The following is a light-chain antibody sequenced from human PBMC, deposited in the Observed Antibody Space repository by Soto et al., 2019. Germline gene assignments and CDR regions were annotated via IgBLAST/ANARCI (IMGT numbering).Light chain of an antibody. Sequence: QSALTQPRSVSGSLGQSVTVSCTGTSSDVGGYNYVTWYQQHPGKAPKLIISDVNKRPSGVPDRFSGSKSGNTASLTISGLQAEDEADYFCCSFAGRVFVFGTGTKLTVL. CDR3: CSFAGRVFV. V-gene: IGLV2-11*01. CDR2: DVN. CDR1: SSDVGGYNY. J-gene: IGLJ1*01.